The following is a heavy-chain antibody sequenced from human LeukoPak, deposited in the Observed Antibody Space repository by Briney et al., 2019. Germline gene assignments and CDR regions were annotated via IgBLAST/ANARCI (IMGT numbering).Heavy chain of an antibody. J-gene: IGHJ4*02. CDR3: VRVGRNGWQNDY. D-gene: IGHD6-19*01. CDR2: INEDGSGE. Sequence: EGSLRLSCEASGFSFRSYWMSWVRPAPGKGLEWVANINEDGSGEYYVDSVKGRFTISRDNAKNSLYLQMNGLRGEDRAVYYCVRVGRNGWQNDYWGQGTLVTVSS. CDR1: GFSFRSYW. V-gene: IGHV3-7*05.